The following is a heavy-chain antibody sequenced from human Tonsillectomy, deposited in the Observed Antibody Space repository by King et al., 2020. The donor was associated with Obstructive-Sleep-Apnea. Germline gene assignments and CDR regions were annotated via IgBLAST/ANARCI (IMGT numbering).Heavy chain of an antibody. V-gene: IGHV3-73*01. CDR2: IRSKANAYAT. CDR3: SRSYSSSSIVKDNYGMDV. Sequence: VQLVESGGGLVQPVGSLKLSCAASGFIFSDSVIHWVRQAPGKGLVCVGRIRSKANAYATAYAASVTGRFTVSRDDSKNMAHLQMDSLKTEDTAVYYCSRSYSSSSIVKDNYGMDVWGQGTTVTVSS. CDR1: GFIFSDSV. J-gene: IGHJ6*02. D-gene: IGHD6-6*01.